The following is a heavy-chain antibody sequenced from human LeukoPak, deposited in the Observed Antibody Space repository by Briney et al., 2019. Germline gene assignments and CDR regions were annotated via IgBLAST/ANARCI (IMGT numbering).Heavy chain of an antibody. J-gene: IGHJ5*02. CDR3: ARVNVAAGIGLDP. CDR1: GCTFTGYY. V-gene: IGHV1-2*02. CDR2: INPNSGGT. D-gene: IGHD6-13*01. Sequence: ASVKVSCKASGCTFTGYYMHWVRQAPGQGLEWMGWINPNSGGTNYAQKFQGRVTMTRDTSISKAYMELGRLRSDDTAVYYCARVNVAAGIGLDPWGQGTLVTVSS.